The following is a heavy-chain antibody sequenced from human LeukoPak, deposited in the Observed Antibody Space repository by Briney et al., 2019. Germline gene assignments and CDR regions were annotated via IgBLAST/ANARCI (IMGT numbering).Heavy chain of an antibody. CDR2: IYYSGST. Sequence: SETLSLTCTVSGGSISSYYWSWIRPPPGKGLEWIGYIYYSGSTNYNPSLKSRVTISVDTSKNQFSLKLSSVTAADTAVYYCARVAAADFDYWGQGTLVTVSS. D-gene: IGHD6-13*01. CDR1: GGSISSYY. J-gene: IGHJ4*02. V-gene: IGHV4-59*01. CDR3: ARVAAADFDY.